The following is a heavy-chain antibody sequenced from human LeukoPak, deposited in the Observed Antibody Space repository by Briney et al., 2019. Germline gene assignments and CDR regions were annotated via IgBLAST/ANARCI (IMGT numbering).Heavy chain of an antibody. Sequence: SQTLSLTCTVSGDSISSGGYYWSWIRQHPGKGLEWIGYIYYGGSTYYNTYYNPSLKTRIIISVDTSKNQFSLKVNSLTAADTAVYYCARDRDGYGYFDYWGRGTLVTVSS. J-gene: IGHJ4*02. CDR1: GDSISSGGYY. V-gene: IGHV4-31*03. D-gene: IGHD5-24*01. CDR3: ARDRDGYGYFDY. CDR2: IYYGGSTYYNT.